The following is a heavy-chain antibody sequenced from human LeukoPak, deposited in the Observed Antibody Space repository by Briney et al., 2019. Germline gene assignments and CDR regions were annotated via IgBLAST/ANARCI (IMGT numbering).Heavy chain of an antibody. D-gene: IGHD3-16*01. Sequence: GGSLRLSCAASGFTFSGYSMNWVRQAPGKGLEWVSYISFSSSIIFYADSVQGRFTISRDNAKNSVYLQMNSLRDEDTAVYYCAKGGTYRDYFDYWGQGTLVTVSS. V-gene: IGHV3-48*02. CDR2: ISFSSSII. CDR1: GFTFSGYS. J-gene: IGHJ4*02. CDR3: AKGGTYRDYFDY.